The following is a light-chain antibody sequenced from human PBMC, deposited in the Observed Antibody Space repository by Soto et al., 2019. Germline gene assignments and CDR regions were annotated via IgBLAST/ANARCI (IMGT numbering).Light chain of an antibody. J-gene: IGLJ1*01. CDR2: SNN. CDR3: AAWDDSLNGYV. V-gene: IGLV1-44*01. CDR1: SSNIGSNT. Sequence: QSVLTQPPSASGTPGQRVTISCSGSSSNIGSNTVNWYQQLPGTAPKLLIYSNNQRPSGVPARCSGAKSGTSAALAISGLQSEDEDDYYCAAWDDSLNGYVFGTGTKLTVL.